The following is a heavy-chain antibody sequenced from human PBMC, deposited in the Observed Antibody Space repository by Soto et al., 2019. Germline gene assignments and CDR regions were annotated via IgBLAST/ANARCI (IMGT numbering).Heavy chain of an antibody. CDR1: GFTFSSYG. CDR2: IWYDVSNK. V-gene: IGHV3-33*01. CDR3: ARDNEQQLVSPYDYYYYGMDV. Sequence: QVQLVESGGGVVQPGRSLRLSCAASGFTFSSYGMHWVRQAPGKGLEWVAVIWYDVSNKYYADSVKGRFTISRDNSKNTLYLQMNSLRAEDTAVYYCARDNEQQLVSPYDYYYYGMDVWGQGTTVTVSS. J-gene: IGHJ6*02. D-gene: IGHD6-13*01.